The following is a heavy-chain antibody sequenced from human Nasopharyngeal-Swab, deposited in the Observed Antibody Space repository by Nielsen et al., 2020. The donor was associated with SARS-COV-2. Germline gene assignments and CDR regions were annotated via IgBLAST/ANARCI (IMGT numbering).Heavy chain of an antibody. CDR3: ARVGGSGNFDY. Sequence: GGSLRLSCAASGFTFSSYEMNWVRQAPGKGLEWVSYISSSGSTIYYADSVKGRFTISRDNAKNSLYLQMNSLRAEDTAVYYCARVGGSGNFDYWGQGTLVTVSS. D-gene: IGHD6-19*01. CDR1: GFTFSSYE. CDR2: ISSSGSTI. J-gene: IGHJ4*02. V-gene: IGHV3-48*03.